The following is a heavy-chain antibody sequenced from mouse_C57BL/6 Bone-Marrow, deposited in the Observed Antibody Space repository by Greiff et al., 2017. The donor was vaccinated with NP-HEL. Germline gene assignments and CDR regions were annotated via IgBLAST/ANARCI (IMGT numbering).Heavy chain of an antibody. J-gene: IGHJ2*01. CDR3: ARRDYYGSRSY. Sequence: EVQLQQSGPELVKPGASVKISCKASGYTFTDYYMNWVKQSHGKSLEWIGDINPNNGGTSYNQKFKGKATLTVDKSSSTAYMELRSLTSEDAAVYYCARRDYYGSRSYWGQGTTLTVSS. CDR2: INPNNGGT. D-gene: IGHD1-1*01. CDR1: GYTFTDYY. V-gene: IGHV1-26*01.